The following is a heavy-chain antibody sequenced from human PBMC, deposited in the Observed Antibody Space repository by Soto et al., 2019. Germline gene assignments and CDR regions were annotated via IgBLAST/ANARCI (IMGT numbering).Heavy chain of an antibody. J-gene: IGHJ4*02. CDR2: IYYRGTT. D-gene: IGHD2-2*01. Sequence: QVQLQESGPGLVKPSETLSLTCSVSGVSTSNHYWTWIRKPPGQGPEWIGCIYYRGTTNYNASFNSRVTISLDTSKNQFSLRLTSVTTADTAVHYCARGGGSPYHDHEFDYWGQGILVTVSS. CDR1: GVSTSNHY. V-gene: IGHV4-59*11. CDR3: ARGGGSPYHDHEFDY.